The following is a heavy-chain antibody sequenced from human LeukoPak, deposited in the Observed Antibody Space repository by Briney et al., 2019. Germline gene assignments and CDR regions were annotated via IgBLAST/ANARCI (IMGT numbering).Heavy chain of an antibody. J-gene: IGHJ4*02. CDR2: IKEDGGEK. Sequence: GGSLRLSCAASGFTFSNYWMSWVRQAPGKGLEWLANIKEDGGEKYYVDSVKGRFTISRDNAKNSLYLQMNSLRDKDTAVYYCAKYRPLAGLEYWGQGTLVTVSS. CDR1: GFTFSNYW. V-gene: IGHV3-7*01. D-gene: IGHD6-19*01. CDR3: AKYRPLAGLEY.